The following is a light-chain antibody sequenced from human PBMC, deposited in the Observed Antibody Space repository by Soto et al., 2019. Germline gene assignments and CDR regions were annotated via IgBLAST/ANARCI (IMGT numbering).Light chain of an antibody. CDR1: SSNIGANT. Sequence: QSVLTQPPSASGTPGQRVTISCSGSSSNIGANTVNWYQQLPGTAPKLLIYSKDQRPSGVPDRFSGSKSGTSASLAISGLQSEDEADYYCVAWDDRLNGRVFGGGTKLTVL. V-gene: IGLV1-44*01. J-gene: IGLJ3*02. CDR2: SKD. CDR3: VAWDDRLNGRV.